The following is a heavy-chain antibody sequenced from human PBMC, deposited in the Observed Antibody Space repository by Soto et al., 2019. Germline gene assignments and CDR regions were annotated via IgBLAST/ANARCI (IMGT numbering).Heavy chain of an antibody. V-gene: IGHV5-10-1*01. CDR2: IDPSDSQT. Sequence: PGESLKISCNASGYTFLNYWISWGRQMPRKGLGWMGKIDPSDSQTSYSPPFQGHVVISVDTSINTAYLQWASLHASDTAMYYCAVQMGSDLRSFNSFLPLDIWGQGTSVTVSS. D-gene: IGHD6-19*01. J-gene: IGHJ6*02. CDR1: GYTFLNYW. CDR3: AVQMGSDLRSFNSFLPLDI.